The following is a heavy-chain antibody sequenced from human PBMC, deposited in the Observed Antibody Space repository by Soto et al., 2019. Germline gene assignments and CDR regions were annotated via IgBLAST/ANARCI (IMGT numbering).Heavy chain of an antibody. CDR3: ARVRYCSSTSCHRSRYYSYGMDV. CDR1: GYTFTGYY. Sequence: EASVKVSCKASGYTFTGYYMHWVRQAPGQGLEWMGWINPNSGGTNYAQKFQGRVTMTRDTSISTAYMELSRLRSDDTAVYYCARVRYCSSTSCHRSRYYSYGMDVWGQGTTVTVSS. J-gene: IGHJ6*02. D-gene: IGHD2-2*02. V-gene: IGHV1-2*02. CDR2: INPNSGGT.